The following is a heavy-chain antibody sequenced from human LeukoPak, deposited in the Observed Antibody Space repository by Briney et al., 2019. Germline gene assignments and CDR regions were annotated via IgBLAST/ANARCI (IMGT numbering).Heavy chain of an antibody. CDR1: GFTFSSYW. CDR2: IKQDGSEK. V-gene: IGHV3-7*03. J-gene: IGHJ4*02. D-gene: IGHD2-2*02. CDR3: AKDRLGYCSSTSCYNTHFDY. Sequence: GGSLRLSCAASGFTFSSYWMSWVRQAPGKGLEWVANIKQDGSEKYYVDSVKGRFTISRDNSKNTLYLQMNSLRAEDTAVYYCAKDRLGYCSSTSCYNTHFDYWGQGTLVTVSS.